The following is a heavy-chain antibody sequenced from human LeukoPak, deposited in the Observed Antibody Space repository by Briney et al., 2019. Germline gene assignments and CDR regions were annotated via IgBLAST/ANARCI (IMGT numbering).Heavy chain of an antibody. V-gene: IGHV3-30*18. D-gene: IGHD6-19*01. CDR2: ISYDGSNK. J-gene: IGHJ4*02. Sequence: GGSLRLSCAASGFTFSSYGMHRVRQAPGKGLEWVAVISYDGSNKYYADSVKGRFTISRDNSKNTLYLQMNSLRAEDPAVYYCAKDPGGYSSGRFDYWSQGTLVTVSS. CDR3: AKDPGGYSSGRFDY. CDR1: GFTFSSYG.